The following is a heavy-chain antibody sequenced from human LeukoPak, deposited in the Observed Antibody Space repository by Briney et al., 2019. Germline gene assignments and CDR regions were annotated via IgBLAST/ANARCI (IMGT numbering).Heavy chain of an antibody. J-gene: IGHJ4*02. CDR1: GYSFTDYY. CDR3: ARDLGGRNYQLPY. V-gene: IGHV1-2*02. CDR2: INPNSGGT. D-gene: IGHD2-2*01. Sequence: ASVKVSFTASGYSFTDYYMHWVRQAPGQGLEWMGWINPNSGGTNYAQKFQGRVTMTRDTSISTAYMELSRLRSDNTAVYYCARDLGGRNYQLPYWGQGTLVTVSS.